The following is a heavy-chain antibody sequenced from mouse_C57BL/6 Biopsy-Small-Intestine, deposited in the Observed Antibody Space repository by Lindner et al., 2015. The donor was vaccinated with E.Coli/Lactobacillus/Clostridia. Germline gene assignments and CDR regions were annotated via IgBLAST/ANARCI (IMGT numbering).Heavy chain of an antibody. Sequence: SVKVSCKASGYTFTDYYLYWVRQAPGQGLEWMGSINPNSGGTNYAQKFQGRVTMTRDTSISTAYMDLSGLTSDDTAVYYCTKKHCTGGSCPIGFDPWGQGTLVTVSS. D-gene: IGHD1-1*02. CDR1: GYTFTDYY. CDR2: INPNSGGT. J-gene: IGHJ4*01. V-gene: IGHV1-18*01. CDR3: TKKHCTGGSCPIGFDP.